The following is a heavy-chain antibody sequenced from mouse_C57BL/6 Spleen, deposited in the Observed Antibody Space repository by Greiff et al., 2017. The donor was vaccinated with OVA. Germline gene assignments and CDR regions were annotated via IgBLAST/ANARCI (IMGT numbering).Heavy chain of an antibody. CDR1: GFNIKDYY. V-gene: IGHV14-2*01. J-gene: IGHJ1*03. CDR2: IDPEDGET. CDR3: ARGGSSPHWYFDV. D-gene: IGHD1-1*01. Sequence: EVKLLESGAELVKPGASVKLSCTASGFNIKDYYMHWVKQRTEQGLEWIGRIDPEDGETKYAPKFQGQATITADTSSNTAYLQLSSLTSEDTAVYYCARGGSSPHWYFDVWGTGTTVTVSS.